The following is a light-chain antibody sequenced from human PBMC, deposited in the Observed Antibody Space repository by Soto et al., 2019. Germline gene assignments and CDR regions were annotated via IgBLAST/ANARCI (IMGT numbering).Light chain of an antibody. CDR1: QSVSSN. CDR3: QNYNSAPFT. CDR2: AAS. V-gene: IGKV1-27*01. J-gene: IGKJ3*01. Sequence: MTQSPATLSVSPGERATLSCRASQSVSSNLAWYQQKPGKVPKLLIYAASTLQSGVPSRFSSGGSGTDFTLTISSLQPEDVATYYCQNYNSAPFTFGPGTKVDIK.